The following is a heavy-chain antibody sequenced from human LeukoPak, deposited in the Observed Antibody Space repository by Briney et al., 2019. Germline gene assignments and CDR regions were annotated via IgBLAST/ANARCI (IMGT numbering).Heavy chain of an antibody. V-gene: IGHV3-53*05. CDR1: GFTVSNNY. D-gene: IGHD3-22*01. Sequence: GGSLRLSCAASGFTVSNNYMSWVRQAPGKGLEWVSLIYSGGSTYYADSVKGRFTISRDNSKNTLYLQMNSLRAEDTAMYYCAKGYYLYYFDYWGQGTLVTVSS. CDR2: IYSGGST. CDR3: AKGYYLYYFDY. J-gene: IGHJ4*02.